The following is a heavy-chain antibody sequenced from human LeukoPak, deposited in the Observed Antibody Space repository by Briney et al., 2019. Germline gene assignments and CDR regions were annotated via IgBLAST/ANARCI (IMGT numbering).Heavy chain of an antibody. D-gene: IGHD1-26*01. CDR2: INPTGGST. J-gene: IGHJ5*02. V-gene: IGHV1-46*01. Sequence: HRASVKVSCKASGYTFTSYYMHWVRQAPGQGLEWMGLINPTGGSTGYAQKFQGRVTMTRDKSTSTDYMELSSLRYEDTAIYYCARDNSVGDNAWWFDPWGQGTLVTVSS. CDR1: GYTFTSYY. CDR3: ARDNSVGDNAWWFDP.